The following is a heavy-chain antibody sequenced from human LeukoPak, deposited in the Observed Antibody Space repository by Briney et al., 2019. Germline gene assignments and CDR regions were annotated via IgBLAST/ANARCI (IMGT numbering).Heavy chain of an antibody. CDR3: ARLPVVLRYFDWLLLGGRFYFDY. CDR2: IYPGDSDT. V-gene: IGHV5-51*01. J-gene: IGHJ4*02. CDR1: GYSFTSYW. D-gene: IGHD3-9*01. Sequence: GESLKISCKGSGYSFTSYWIGWVRQMPGKGLEWMGIIYPGDSDTRYSPSFQGQVTISADKSISTAYLQWSSLKASDTAMYYCARLPVVLRYFDWLLLGGRFYFDYWGQGTLVTVSS.